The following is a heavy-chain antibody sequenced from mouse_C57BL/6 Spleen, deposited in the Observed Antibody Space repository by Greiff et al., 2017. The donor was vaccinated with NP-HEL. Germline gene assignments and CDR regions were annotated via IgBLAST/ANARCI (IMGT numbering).Heavy chain of an antibody. CDR2: INPGSGGT. Sequence: QVQLQQSGAELVRPGTSVKVSCKASGYAFTNYLIEWVKQRPGQGLEWIGVINPGSGGTNYNEKFKGKATLTADKSSSTAYMQLSSLTSEDSAVYFCARSEGFPYYFDYWGQGTTLTVSS. V-gene: IGHV1-54*01. CDR3: ARSEGFPYYFDY. J-gene: IGHJ2*01. CDR1: GYAFTNYL.